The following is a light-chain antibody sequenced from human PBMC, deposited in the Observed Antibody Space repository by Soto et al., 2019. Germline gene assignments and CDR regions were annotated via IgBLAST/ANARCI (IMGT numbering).Light chain of an antibody. CDR3: YSYASSDTYV. CDR1: SSDVGSYNL. Sequence: QSALTQPASVSGSPGQSITISCTGTSSDVGSYNLVSWYQQHPGKAPKLIIYEVNKWPSGVSNRFSGSKSGNTASLTISGLQAEDEADYYCYSYASSDTYVFGTGTKVTVL. CDR2: EVN. J-gene: IGLJ1*01. V-gene: IGLV2-23*02.